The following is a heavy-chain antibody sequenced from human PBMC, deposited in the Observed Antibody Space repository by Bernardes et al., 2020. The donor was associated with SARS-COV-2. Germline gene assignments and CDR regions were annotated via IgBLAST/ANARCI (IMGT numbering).Heavy chain of an antibody. CDR2: INPNSGGT. D-gene: IGHD6-13*01. J-gene: IGHJ3*02. V-gene: IGHV1-2*02. CDR1: GYTFTGYY. CDR3: ARSYSSSFSAFEI. Sequence: AAVKESCKASGYTFTGYYIHWVRQAPGQGLEWMGWINPNSGGTDYAQKFQGRVTMTRDTSITTAYMELSRLTSDDTAVYYCARSYSSSFSAFEIWGQGTMVTVSS.